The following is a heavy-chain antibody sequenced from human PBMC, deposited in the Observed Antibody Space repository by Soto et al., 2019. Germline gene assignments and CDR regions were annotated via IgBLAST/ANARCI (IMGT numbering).Heavy chain of an antibody. CDR2: ISYDGSNK. Sequence: GGSLRLSCAACGFTFSSYGMHWVRQAPGKGLEWVAVISYDGSNKYYADSVKGRFTISRDNSKNTLYLQMNSLRAEDTAVYYCAKAVVVGATPGLGDYYYYYGMDVWGQGTTVTVSS. J-gene: IGHJ6*02. D-gene: IGHD1-26*01. CDR3: AKAVVVGATPGLGDYYYYYGMDV. CDR1: GFTFSSYG. V-gene: IGHV3-30*18.